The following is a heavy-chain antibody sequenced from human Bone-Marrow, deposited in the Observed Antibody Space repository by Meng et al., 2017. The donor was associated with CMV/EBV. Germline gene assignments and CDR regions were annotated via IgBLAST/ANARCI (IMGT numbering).Heavy chain of an antibody. CDR2: IKQDGSEK. CDR1: GFTFDDYA. Sequence: GGSLRLSCAASGFTFDDYAMHWVRQAPGKGLEWVANIKQDGSEKYYVDSVKGRFTISRDNAKNSLYLQMNSLRAEDTAVYYCAKDQLPIYYYYGMDVWGQGTMVTVSS. V-gene: IGHV3-7*01. J-gene: IGHJ6*02. CDR3: AKDQLPIYYYYGMDV. D-gene: IGHD1-7*01.